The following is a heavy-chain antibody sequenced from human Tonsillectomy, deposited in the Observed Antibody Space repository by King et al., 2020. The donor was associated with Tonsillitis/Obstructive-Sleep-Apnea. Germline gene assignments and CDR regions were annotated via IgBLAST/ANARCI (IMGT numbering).Heavy chain of an antibody. CDR3: ARESTRPRDTAMVSHAFDI. D-gene: IGHD5-18*01. Sequence: VQLQQWGAGLLKPSETLSLTCAVYGGSFSGYYWSWIRQPPGKGLEWIGEINHSGSTNYNPSLKSRVTISVDTSKNQFSLKLSSVTAADTAVYYCARESTRPRDTAMVSHAFDIWGQGTMVTVSS. CDR2: INHSGST. CDR1: GGSFSGYY. J-gene: IGHJ3*02. V-gene: IGHV4-34*01.